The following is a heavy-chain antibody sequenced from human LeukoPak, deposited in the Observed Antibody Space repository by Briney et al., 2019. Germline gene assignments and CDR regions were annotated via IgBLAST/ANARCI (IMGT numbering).Heavy chain of an antibody. J-gene: IGHJ4*02. Sequence: GGSLRLSCAASGFTFSSYSMNWVRQAPGKGLEWVSSISTSSSYIHYADSVTGRFTISRDNAKNSLYLQMNSLRAEDTAVYYCARGTLNIPGEHGAFDYWGQGTLVTVSS. V-gene: IGHV3-21*01. CDR3: ARGTLNIPGEHGAFDY. CDR1: GFTFSSYS. D-gene: IGHD1-14*01. CDR2: ISTSSSYI.